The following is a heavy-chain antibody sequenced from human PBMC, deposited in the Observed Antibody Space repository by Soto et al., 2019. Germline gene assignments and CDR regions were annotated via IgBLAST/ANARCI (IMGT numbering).Heavy chain of an antibody. CDR1: GFTFSSYG. CDR3: AKDSPGFDY. Sequence: PGGSLRLSCAASGFTFSSYGMHWVRQAPGKGLEWVAVISYDGSNKYYADSVKSRFTISRDNSKNTLYLQMNSLRAEDTAVYYCAKDSPGFDYWGQGTLVTVSS. V-gene: IGHV3-30*18. J-gene: IGHJ4*02. CDR2: ISYDGSNK.